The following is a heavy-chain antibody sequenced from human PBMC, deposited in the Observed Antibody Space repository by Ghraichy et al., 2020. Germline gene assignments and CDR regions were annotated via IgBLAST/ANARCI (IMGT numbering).Heavy chain of an antibody. D-gene: IGHD2-15*01. CDR3: AKDRDVVVVAAMGGYYYYGMDV. V-gene: IGHV3-30*18. CDR1: GFTFSSYG. J-gene: IGHJ6*02. CDR2: ISYDGSNK. Sequence: GGSLRLSCAASGFTFSSYGMHWVRQAPGKGLEWVAVISYDGSNKYYADSVKGRFTISRDNSKNTLYLQMNSLRAEDTAVYYCAKDRDVVVVAAMGGYYYYGMDVWGQGTTVTVS.